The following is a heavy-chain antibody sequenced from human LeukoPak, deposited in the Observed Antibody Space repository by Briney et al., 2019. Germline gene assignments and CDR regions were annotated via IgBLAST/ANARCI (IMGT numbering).Heavy chain of an antibody. CDR1: GGSISSYY. CDR3: ARGDYGSGSSSQFYMDV. V-gene: IGHV4-4*07. D-gene: IGHD3-10*01. Sequence: PSETLSLTCTVSGGSISSYYWSWIRQPAGKGLEWIGRIYTSGSTNYNPSLKSRVTMSVDTSKNQFSLKLSSVTAADTAVYYCARGDYGSGSSSQFYMDVWGKGTTVTVSS. J-gene: IGHJ6*03. CDR2: IYTSGST.